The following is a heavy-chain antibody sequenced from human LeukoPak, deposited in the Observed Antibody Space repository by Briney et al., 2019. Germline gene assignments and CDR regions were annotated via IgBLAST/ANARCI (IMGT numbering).Heavy chain of an antibody. V-gene: IGHV4-34*01. J-gene: IGHJ4*02. CDR1: VGSFSGYY. D-gene: IGHD3-10*01. Sequence: SETLSLTYAVYVGSFSGYYWSWIRQPPGKGLEWIGEINHSGSTNYNPSLRSRVTISVDTSKNQFSLKLSSVTAADTAVYYCARDPRFPTSPNYYGSGSYLDYWGQGNLVTVS. CDR2: INHSGST. CDR3: ARDPRFPTSPNYYGSGSYLDY.